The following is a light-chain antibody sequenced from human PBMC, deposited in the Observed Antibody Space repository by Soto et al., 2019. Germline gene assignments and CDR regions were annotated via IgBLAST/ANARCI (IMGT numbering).Light chain of an antibody. CDR1: NSDVGAYNL. Sequence: QSALTQPASVSGSPGQSITISCTGTNSDVGAYNLVSWYQQYPGKAPKLIIFEVSKRPSGVSDRFPGSKSGNTASLTISGLQAEDEADYYCCSYAGGVTFYVFGTGTKLTVL. CDR3: CSYAGGVTFYV. V-gene: IGLV2-23*02. J-gene: IGLJ1*01. CDR2: EVS.